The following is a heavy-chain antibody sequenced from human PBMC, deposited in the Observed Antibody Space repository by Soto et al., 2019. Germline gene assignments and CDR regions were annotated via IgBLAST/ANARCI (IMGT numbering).Heavy chain of an antibody. CDR1: GFTFSGSA. CDR2: IRRKAKSYAT. CDR3: TRTFDGSDSFYPDFDF. V-gene: IGHV3-73*02. Sequence: EVQLVESGGGLVQPGGSLKLSCAASGFTFSGSAMHWVRQASGKGLEWVGQIRRKAKSYATEYVASVKGRFTISRDDSTNMAYLQMNSLKTEDTALYYCTRTFDGSDSFYPDFDFWGQGTLVTVSS. J-gene: IGHJ4*02. D-gene: IGHD3-22*01.